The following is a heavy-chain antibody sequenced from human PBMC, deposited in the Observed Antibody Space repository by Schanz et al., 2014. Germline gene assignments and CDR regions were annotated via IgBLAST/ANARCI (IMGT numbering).Heavy chain of an antibody. J-gene: IGHJ4*02. D-gene: IGHD3-22*01. CDR2: ISGSGGST. CDR1: GFTFSSYA. Sequence: VQVVQSGGGLVKPGGSLRLSCAASGFTFSSYAMSWVRQAPGKGLEWVSAISGSGGSTYYADSVKGRFTISRDNAKNSLYLQMNSLRAEDTAVYYCARRPHDSSGYYHFDYWGQGTLVTVSS. CDR3: ARRPHDSSGYYHFDY. V-gene: IGHV3-23*04.